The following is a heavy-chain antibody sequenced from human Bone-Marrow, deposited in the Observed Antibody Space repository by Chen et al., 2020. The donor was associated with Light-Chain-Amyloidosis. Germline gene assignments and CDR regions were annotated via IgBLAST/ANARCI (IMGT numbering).Heavy chain of an antibody. CDR1: GGPFSSYA. V-gene: IGHV1-69*01. J-gene: IGHJ4*02. CDR2: IIPIFGTA. D-gene: IGHD6-13*01. CDR3: ARALGPTPGYSSSWFDY. Sequence: QVQLLQSGAEVKKLGPSVKVSCKASGGPFSSYAISWVRQAPGQGLEWMGGIIPIFGTANYAQKFQGRVTITADESTSTAYMELSSLRSEDTAVYYCARALGPTPGYSSSWFDYWGQGTLVTVSS.